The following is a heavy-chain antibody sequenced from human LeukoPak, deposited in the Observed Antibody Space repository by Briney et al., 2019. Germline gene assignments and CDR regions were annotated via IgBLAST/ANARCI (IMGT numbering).Heavy chain of an antibody. CDR2: IWYDGSDE. V-gene: IGHV3-33*01. D-gene: IGHD3-22*01. CDR3: ARDGGYHSSGPFDY. J-gene: IGHJ4*02. Sequence: GGSLRLSCAVSGFTFSSHGMHWVRQAPGKGLEWVSIIWYDGSDEYYADSVKGRFTISRGNSKNTLYLQMNSLRAEDTAVYYCARDGGYHSSGPFDYWGQGTLVTVSS. CDR1: GFTFSSHG.